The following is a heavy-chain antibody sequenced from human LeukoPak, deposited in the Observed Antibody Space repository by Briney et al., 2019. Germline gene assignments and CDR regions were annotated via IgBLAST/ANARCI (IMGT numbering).Heavy chain of an antibody. V-gene: IGHV1-24*01. J-gene: IGHJ3*02. Sequence: GASVKVSCKVSGYTLTELSMHWVRQAPGKGLEWMGGFDPEDGETIYAQKFQGRVTMTEDTSTDTAYMELGSLRSEDTAVYYCATDLISRSLVNDAFDIWGQGTMVTVSS. CDR1: GYTLTELS. D-gene: IGHD2-21*01. CDR3: ATDLISRSLVNDAFDI. CDR2: FDPEDGET.